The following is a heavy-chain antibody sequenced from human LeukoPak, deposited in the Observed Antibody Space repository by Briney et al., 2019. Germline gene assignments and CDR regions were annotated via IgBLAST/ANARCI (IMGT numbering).Heavy chain of an antibody. D-gene: IGHD2-2*01. CDR2: INHSGRT. V-gene: IGHV4-34*01. CDR1: GGSLSGSY. J-gene: IGHJ4*02. CDR3: ARDPCSSINCPLRF. Sequence: SETLSLTCAVSGGSLSGSYCTWVRQSPGEGLEWIGEINHSGRTNYNPSLQSRVTISLDTTRTQFSLILRSVTAADTAVYYCARDPCSSINCPLRFWGQGTLVTVSS.